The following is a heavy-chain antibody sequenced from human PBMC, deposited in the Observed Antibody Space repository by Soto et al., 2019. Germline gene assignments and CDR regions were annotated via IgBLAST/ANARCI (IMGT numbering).Heavy chain of an antibody. Sequence: SETLSLTCTVSGGSISSSSYYWGWIRQPPGKGLEWIGSIYYSGSTYYNPSLKSRVTISVDTSKNQFSLKLSSVTAADTAVYYCARLSREGTDYWGQGTLVTVS. D-gene: IGHD3-3*02. CDR3: ARLSREGTDY. V-gene: IGHV4-39*01. CDR1: GGSISSSSYY. CDR2: IYYSGST. J-gene: IGHJ4*02.